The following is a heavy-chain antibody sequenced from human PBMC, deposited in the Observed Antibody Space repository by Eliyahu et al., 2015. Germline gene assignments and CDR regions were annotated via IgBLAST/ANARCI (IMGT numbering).Heavy chain of an antibody. CDR2: IYYSEST. V-gene: IGHV4-39*01. J-gene: IGHJ4*02. D-gene: IGHD6-13*01. CDR1: GGSISSSSYY. Sequence: QLQLQESGPGLVKPSETLSLTCTVSGGSISSSSYYWVWIRQPPGKGLXWIGXIYYSESTYXNPSLKSRVTMSVDTSKNQFSLRLSSVTAADTAVYYCARLRWEISSWYSGFDYWGQGTLVTVSS. CDR3: ARLRWEISSWYSGFDY.